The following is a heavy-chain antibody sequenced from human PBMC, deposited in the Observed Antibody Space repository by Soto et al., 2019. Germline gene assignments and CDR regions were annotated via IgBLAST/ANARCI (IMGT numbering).Heavy chain of an antibody. Sequence: QVQLVQSGAEVKKPGASVKVSCKASGYTFTSYYMHWVRQAPGQGLEWMGIINPSGGSTSYAQKFQGRVNMTRDTPTSTVYMELSSLRSEDTAVYYCARVGYSYGSFDYWGQGSLVTVSS. CDR1: GYTFTSYY. J-gene: IGHJ4*02. V-gene: IGHV1-46*03. D-gene: IGHD5-18*01. CDR3: ARVGYSYGSFDY. CDR2: INPSGGST.